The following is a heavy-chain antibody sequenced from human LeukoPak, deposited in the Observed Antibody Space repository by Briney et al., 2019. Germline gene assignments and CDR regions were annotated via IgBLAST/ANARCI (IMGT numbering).Heavy chain of an antibody. Sequence: GGSLRLSCAASRFTFSSYEMNWVRQAPGKGLEWVSYISGSGIKLYEDSVQGRFTISRDNAKNSLYLQMNSLRVEDTAVYYCAREDTGVAFDIWGQGTTVTV. CDR3: AREDTGVAFDI. CDR1: RFTFSSYE. J-gene: IGHJ3*02. V-gene: IGHV3-48*03. CDR2: ISGSGIK. D-gene: IGHD2-8*01.